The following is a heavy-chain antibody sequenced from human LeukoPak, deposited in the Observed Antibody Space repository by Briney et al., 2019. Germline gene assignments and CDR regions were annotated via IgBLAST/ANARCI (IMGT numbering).Heavy chain of an antibody. J-gene: IGHJ4*02. Sequence: SETLSLTCTVSGYSISSGYYWGWIRQPPGKGLEWIGSIYHSGSTYYNPSLKSRVTISVDTSKNQFSLKLSSVTAADTAVYYCARAKAGTTLFEGIDYWGQGTLVTVSS. CDR3: ARAKAGTTLFEGIDY. V-gene: IGHV4-38-2*02. CDR1: GYSISSGYY. CDR2: IYHSGST. D-gene: IGHD1-1*01.